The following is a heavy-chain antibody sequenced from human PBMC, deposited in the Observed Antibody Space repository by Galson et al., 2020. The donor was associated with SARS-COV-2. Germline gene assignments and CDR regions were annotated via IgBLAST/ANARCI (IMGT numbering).Heavy chain of an antibody. Sequence: SETLSLTCAVYGGSFSGYSWNWIRQPPEKGLEWIGEINHSGSTNYNSSLKSRVTISVDTSKNHFSLKLTSVTAADTAVYYCARGNRGYSYGLRASWFDPWGQGILVTVSS. CDR1: GGSFSGYS. V-gene: IGHV4-34*01. CDR2: INHSGST. CDR3: ARGNRGYSYGLRASWFDP. J-gene: IGHJ5*02. D-gene: IGHD5-18*01.